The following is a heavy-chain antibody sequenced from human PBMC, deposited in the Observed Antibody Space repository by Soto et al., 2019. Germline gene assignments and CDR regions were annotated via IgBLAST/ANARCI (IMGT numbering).Heavy chain of an antibody. J-gene: IGHJ3*02. V-gene: IGHV1-2*04. CDR1: GYTFTGYY. CDR3: ARALAGVTDAFDI. Sequence: ASVKVSCKASGYTFTGYYMHWVRQAPGQGLEWMGWINPNSGGTNYAQKFQGWVTMTRDTSISTAYMELSRLRSDDTAVYYCARALAGVTDAFDIWGQGTMVTVSS. CDR2: INPNSGGT. D-gene: IGHD2-15*01.